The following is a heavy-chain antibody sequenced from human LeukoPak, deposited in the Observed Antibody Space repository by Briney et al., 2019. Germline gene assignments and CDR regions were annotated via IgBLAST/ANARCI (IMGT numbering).Heavy chain of an antibody. CDR3: AKDLEASAITMIVVVIRGFDY. Sequence: GGSLRLSCAASGFTFSSYGMHWVRQAPGKGLEWVAVIWYDGSNKYYADSVKGRFTISRDNSKNTLYLQMNSLRAEDTAVYYCAKDLEASAITMIVVVIRGFDYWGQGTLVTVSS. CDR2: IWYDGSNK. D-gene: IGHD3-22*01. CDR1: GFTFSSYG. J-gene: IGHJ4*02. V-gene: IGHV3-33*06.